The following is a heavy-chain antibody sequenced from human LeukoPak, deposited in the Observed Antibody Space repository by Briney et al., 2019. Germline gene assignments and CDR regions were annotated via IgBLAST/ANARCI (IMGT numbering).Heavy chain of an antibody. J-gene: IGHJ4*02. CDR1: GFTVSSNY. D-gene: IGHD4-23*01. CDR2: IYSGGST. V-gene: IGHV3-66*01. CDR3: ARWYGSYGGEPFDY. Sequence: GGSLRLSCAASGFTVSSNYMSWVRQAPGKVLEWVSVIYSGGSTYYADSVKGRFTISRDNSKNTLYLQMNSLRAEDTAVYYCARWYGSYGGEPFDYWGQGTLVTVSS.